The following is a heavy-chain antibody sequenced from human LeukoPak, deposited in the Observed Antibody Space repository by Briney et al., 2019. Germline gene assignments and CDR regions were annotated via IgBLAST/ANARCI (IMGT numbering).Heavy chain of an antibody. J-gene: IGHJ3*02. CDR3: ARGENYYGSGSYYNSAFDI. CDR1: GYTFSGYY. CDR2: INPNSGGT. D-gene: IGHD3-10*01. Sequence: ASVKVSCKASGYTFSGYYMHWVRQAPGQGLEWMGWINPNSGGTNYAQKFQGRVTMTRDTSISTAYMELSRLRSDDTAVYYCARGENYYGSGSYYNSAFDIWGQGTMVTVSS. V-gene: IGHV1-2*02.